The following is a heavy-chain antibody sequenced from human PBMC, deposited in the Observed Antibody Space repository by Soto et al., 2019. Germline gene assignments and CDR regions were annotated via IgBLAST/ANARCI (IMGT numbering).Heavy chain of an antibody. CDR3: AILVTARGGGEFES. CDR1: GGCLSSGGYS. V-gene: IGHV4-30-2*01. J-gene: IGHJ3*02. CDR2: IYHSGST. Sequence: TRSLPCAVSGGCLSSGGYSWSCIRQPPGKGLEWIGYIYHSGSTYYNPSLKSRVTISVDRSKNPFSLKLSSVTAADTAAYYGAILVTARGGGEFESWGEGPMVTV. D-gene: IGHD2-21*02.